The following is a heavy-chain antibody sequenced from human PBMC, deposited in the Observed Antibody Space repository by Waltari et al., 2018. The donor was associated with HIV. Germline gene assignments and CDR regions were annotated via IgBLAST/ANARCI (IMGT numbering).Heavy chain of an antibody. V-gene: IGHV4-4*07. CDR3: ARDLYYYGSGSRSASAFDI. D-gene: IGHD3-10*01. Sequence: QVQLQESGPGLVKPSETLSLTCTVSGGSLSSYYWSWIRQPAGKGLEWIGSQKVSSGSTNYNPSLKSRVTMSVDTSKNQFSLKLSSVTAADTAVYYCARDLYYYGSGSRSASAFDIWGQGTMVTVSS. J-gene: IGHJ3*02. CDR2: VSSGST. CDR1: GGSLSSYY.